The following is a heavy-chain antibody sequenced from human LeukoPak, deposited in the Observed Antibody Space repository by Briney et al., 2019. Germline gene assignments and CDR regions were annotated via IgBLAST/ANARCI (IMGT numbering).Heavy chain of an antibody. V-gene: IGHV4-4*02. CDR3: ARNIVGPRQVDY. D-gene: IGHD1-26*01. Sequence: SETLSLTCAVSGGSISGSNWWSWVRQPPGKGLEWIGEIYHSGCTNYNPSLKSRVTISVDKSKNQFSLKLSSVTAADTAIYYCARNIVGPRQVDYWGQGTLVTVSS. J-gene: IGHJ4*02. CDR2: IYHSGCT. CDR1: GGSISGSNW.